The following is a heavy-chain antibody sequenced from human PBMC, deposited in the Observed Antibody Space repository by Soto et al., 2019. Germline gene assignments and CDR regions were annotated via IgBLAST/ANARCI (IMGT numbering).Heavy chain of an antibody. V-gene: IGHV3-23*01. CDR2: ISGSADST. CDR1: GFSFSSFA. CDR3: AKTRGAMIYAISVYGMDV. D-gene: IGHD2-8*01. J-gene: IGHJ6*02. Sequence: EVQLLESGGGFIHPGGSLRLSCAASGFSFSSFAMNWVRQAPGKGLEWVSIISGSADSTFYADSVKGRFTISRDKSKSTLYLQINSLRAADTAVYYCAKTRGAMIYAISVYGMDVWGQGTTVTVSS.